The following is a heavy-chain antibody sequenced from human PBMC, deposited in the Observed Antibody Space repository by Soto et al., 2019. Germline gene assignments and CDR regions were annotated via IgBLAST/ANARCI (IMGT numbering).Heavy chain of an antibody. CDR3: ARESEDLTSNFDY. J-gene: IGHJ4*02. Sequence: TGGSLRLSCAASGFTFSSYAMSWVRQAPGKGLEWVSAISSTTNYIYYGDSMKGRFTISRDNAKNSLYLEVNSLRAEDTAVYYCARESEDLTSNFDYWGQGTLVTVSS. CDR1: GFTFSSYA. CDR2: ISSTTNYI. V-gene: IGHV3-21*06.